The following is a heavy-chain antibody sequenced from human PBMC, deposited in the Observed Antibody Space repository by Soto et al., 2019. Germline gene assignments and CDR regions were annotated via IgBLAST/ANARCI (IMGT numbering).Heavy chain of an antibody. J-gene: IGHJ6*02. CDR1: GGSISSYY. CDR3: GRLGAAAGLYYYYGMDV. D-gene: IGHD6-13*01. Sequence: SETLSLTCTVSGGSISSYYWSWIRQPPGKGLEWIGYIYYSGSTNYNPSLKSRVTISVDTSKNQFSLKLSSVTAADTAVYYCGRLGAAAGLYYYYGMDVWGQGTTVTVSS. V-gene: IGHV4-59*08. CDR2: IYYSGST.